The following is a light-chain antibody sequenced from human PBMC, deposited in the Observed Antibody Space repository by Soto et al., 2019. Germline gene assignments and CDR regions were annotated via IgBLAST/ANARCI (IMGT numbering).Light chain of an antibody. V-gene: IGKV3-20*01. J-gene: IGKJ4*01. CDR3: HQYSRSPVTYSPLT. CDR2: GVS. CDR1: QNIGDTC. Sequence: EIVLTQTPATLSLYPGERVTLSCRASQNIGDTCLAWYQQKPGQAPRLLIYGVSARGTGISDRFSASGSATDFTITISRLEPADFAVYYCHQYSRSPVTYSPLTFGGGSKGEI.